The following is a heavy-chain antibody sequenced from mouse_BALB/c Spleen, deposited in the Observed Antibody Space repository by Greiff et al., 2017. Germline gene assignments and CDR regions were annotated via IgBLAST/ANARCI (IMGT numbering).Heavy chain of an antibody. V-gene: IGHV3-6*02. Sequence: EVKLQESGPGLVKPSQSLSLTCSVTGYSITSGYYWNWIRQFPGNKLEWMGYISYDGSNNYNPSLKNRISITRDTSKNQFFLKLNSVTTEDTATYYCARDRSRYFDVWGAGTTVTVSS. CDR3: ARDRSRYFDV. CDR2: ISYDGSN. CDR1: GYSITSGYY. J-gene: IGHJ1*01.